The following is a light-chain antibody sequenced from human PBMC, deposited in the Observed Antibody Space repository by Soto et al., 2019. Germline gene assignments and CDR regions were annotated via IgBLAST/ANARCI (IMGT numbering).Light chain of an antibody. J-gene: IGKJ1*01. CDR2: TAS. Sequence: DIQMTQSPSSLSASVGDRVTIPCRASQTIIRYLNWYQQESGKAPKLLISTASSLRSGVPSRFNGSRSGTDFTLTISSLQPEDFATYYCQQSYSTPWTFGQGTKVDIK. V-gene: IGKV1-39*01. CDR1: QTIIRY. CDR3: QQSYSTPWT.